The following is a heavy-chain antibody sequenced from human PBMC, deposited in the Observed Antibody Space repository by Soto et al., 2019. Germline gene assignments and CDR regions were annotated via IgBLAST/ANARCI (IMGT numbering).Heavy chain of an antibody. CDR3: ARDWYCSGGSCLTAEYFQH. V-gene: IGHV1-18*01. CDR1: GYTFTIYG. D-gene: IGHD2-15*01. Sequence: GASVKVSCKASGYTFTIYGIIWVRQAPGQGLEWMGWIGAYNGNTNYAQKLQGRVTMTTDTSTSTAYMELRSLRSDDTAVYYCARDWYCSGGSCLTAEYFQHWGQGTLVTVSS. CDR2: IGAYNGNT. J-gene: IGHJ1*01.